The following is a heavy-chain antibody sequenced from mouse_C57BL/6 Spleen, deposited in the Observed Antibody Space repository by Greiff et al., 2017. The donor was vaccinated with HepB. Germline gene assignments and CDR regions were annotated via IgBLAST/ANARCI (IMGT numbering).Heavy chain of an antibody. J-gene: IGHJ2*01. CDR2: IDPEDGDT. D-gene: IGHD1-1*01. Sequence: VQLQQSGAELVRPGASVKLSCTASGFNIKDYYMHWVKQRPEQGLEWIGRIDPEDGDTEYAPKFQGKATMTADTSSNTAYLQLSSLTSEDTAVSYCTTTYGSSYVDYWGQGTTLTVSS. CDR1: GFNIKDYY. CDR3: TTTYGSSYVDY. V-gene: IGHV14-1*01.